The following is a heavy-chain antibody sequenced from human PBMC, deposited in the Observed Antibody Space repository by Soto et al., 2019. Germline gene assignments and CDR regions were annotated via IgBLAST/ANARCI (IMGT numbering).Heavy chain of an antibody. CDR3: ARDGTGSGWSPDFAY. V-gene: IGHV4-61*01. CDR2: IYYSGST. Sequence: QVQLQESGPGLVKPSETLSLTCTVSVGSVSSGSYYWSWIRQPPGKGLEWIGYIYYSGSTNYNPSLKSRVTISVDTSKNQVSVQLSSVTGADTAVYYCARDGTGSGWSPDFAYWGQGTLVTVSS. CDR1: VGSVSSGSYY. D-gene: IGHD6-19*01. J-gene: IGHJ4*02.